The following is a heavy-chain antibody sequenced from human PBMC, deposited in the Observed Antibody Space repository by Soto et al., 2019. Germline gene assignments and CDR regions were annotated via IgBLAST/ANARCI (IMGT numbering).Heavy chain of an antibody. CDR3: AREDVDTAMVTDLYYYYGMDV. CDR1: GFTFSSYA. CDR2: ISYDGSNK. Sequence: PGGSLRLSCAASGFTFSSYAMHWVRQAPGKGLEWVAVISYDGSNKYYADSVKGRFTISRDNSKNALYLQMNSLRAEDTAVYYCAREDVDTAMVTDLYYYYGMDVWGQGTTVTVSS. J-gene: IGHJ6*02. V-gene: IGHV3-30-3*01. D-gene: IGHD5-18*01.